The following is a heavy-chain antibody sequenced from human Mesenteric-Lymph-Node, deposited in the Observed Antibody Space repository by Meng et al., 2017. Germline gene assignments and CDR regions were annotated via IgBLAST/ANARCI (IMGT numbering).Heavy chain of an antibody. CDR1: GGSFSGYY. J-gene: IGHJ4*02. D-gene: IGHD1-14*01. CDR2: INHSGST. V-gene: IGHV4-34*01. Sequence: QGQLQQGGAGLLKPSETLSLTCAVYGGSFSGYYWSWIRQPPGKGLEWIGEINHSGSTNYNPSLKSRVTISVDTSKNQFSLKLSSVTAADTAVYYCARHHHSPTFDYWGQGTLVTVSS. CDR3: ARHHHSPTFDY.